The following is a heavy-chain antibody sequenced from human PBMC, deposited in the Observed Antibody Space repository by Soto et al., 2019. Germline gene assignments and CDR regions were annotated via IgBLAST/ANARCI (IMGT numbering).Heavy chain of an antibody. CDR1: GLTFSNYG. Sequence: QVQLVESGGGVVQPGRSLRLSCAASGLTFSNYGMHWVRQAPGKGLEWVAVIWYDGSNKYYADSVKGRFTISRDNSKDTRYLQMNILRAEDTAVYYCARGNLNYYYGMDVWGQGTTVTVSS. CDR2: IWYDGSNK. J-gene: IGHJ6*02. V-gene: IGHV3-33*01. CDR3: ARGNLNYYYGMDV.